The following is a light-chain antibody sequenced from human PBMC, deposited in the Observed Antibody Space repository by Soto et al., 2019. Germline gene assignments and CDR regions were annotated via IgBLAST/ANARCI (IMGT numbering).Light chain of an antibody. CDR1: SSDVGGYEY. CDR3: CSYAGSYTWI. CDR2: DVS. V-gene: IGLV2-11*01. Sequence: QSALTQPRSVSGSPGQSVAISCTGTSSDVGGYEYVSWHQQHPGKAPKLIIYDVSKRPSGVPDRFSGSKSGNTASLTISGLQAEDEADYYCCSYAGSYTWIFGGGTKLTVL. J-gene: IGLJ2*01.